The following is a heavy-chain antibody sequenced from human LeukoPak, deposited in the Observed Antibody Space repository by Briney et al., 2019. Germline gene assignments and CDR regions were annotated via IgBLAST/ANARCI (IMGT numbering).Heavy chain of an antibody. CDR3: ARDLYSSGYNWFDP. V-gene: IGHV4-59*12. D-gene: IGHD6-19*01. J-gene: IGHJ5*02. Sequence: PSETLSLTCTVSGGSIKSSYWSWIRQPPGKGLEWIGYGYYSGTTNYNPSFKSRVTISLDTSKSQFSLKLSSVTAADTAVYYCARDLYSSGYNWFDPWGQGTLVTVSS. CDR1: GGSIKSSY. CDR2: GYYSGTT.